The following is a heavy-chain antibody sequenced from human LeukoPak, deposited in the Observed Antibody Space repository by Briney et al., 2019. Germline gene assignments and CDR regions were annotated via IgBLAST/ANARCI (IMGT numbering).Heavy chain of an antibody. Sequence: GGSLRLSCAASGFTFNNYAMHWVRQAPGKGLEYVSAISSNGFSTYYANSVKGRFTISRDNSKHPLYLQMNSLRAEDTAVYYCAKAGSTVTPVGHLDYWGQGTLVTVSS. CDR1: GFTFNNYA. CDR2: ISSNGFST. D-gene: IGHD4-17*01. V-gene: IGHV3-64*01. J-gene: IGHJ4*02. CDR3: AKAGSTVTPVGHLDY.